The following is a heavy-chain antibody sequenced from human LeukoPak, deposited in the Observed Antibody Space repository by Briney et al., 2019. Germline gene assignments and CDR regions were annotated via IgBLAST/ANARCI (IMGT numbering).Heavy chain of an antibody. CDR1: GFTFSMYA. V-gene: IGHV3-23*01. Sequence: GGSLRLSCAASGFTFSMYAMSWVRQAPGKGLEWVSAISGSGDTTYYADSVKGRFTISRDNSKNTLYLQMNSLRAENTAVYYCAKVGDWVVVTANDAFDIWGQGTMVTVSS. J-gene: IGHJ3*02. CDR2: ISGSGDTT. D-gene: IGHD2-21*02. CDR3: AKVGDWVVVTANDAFDI.